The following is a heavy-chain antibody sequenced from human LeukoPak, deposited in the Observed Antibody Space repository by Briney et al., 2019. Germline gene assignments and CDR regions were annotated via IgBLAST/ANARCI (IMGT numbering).Heavy chain of an antibody. J-gene: IGHJ4*02. CDR3: AKDYGGSRYFDY. CDR1: GFTFSTSV. V-gene: IGHV3-30*02. D-gene: IGHD4-23*01. Sequence: PGGSLRLSCAASGFTFSTSVMHWVRQAPGKGLEGFSFIRFDGSEKYYADSVKARFTISRDNSKNTLYLQMNSLRAEDTAVYYCAKDYGGSRYFDYWGQGTLVTVSS. CDR2: IRFDGSEK.